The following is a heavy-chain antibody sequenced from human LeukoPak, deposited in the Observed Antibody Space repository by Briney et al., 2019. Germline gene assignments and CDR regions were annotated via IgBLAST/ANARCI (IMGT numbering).Heavy chain of an antibody. CDR3: ARLSGIAVAGYYYYYYMDV. Sequence: SETLSLTCAVSGGSISTGGYSWSWIRQPPGKTLEWIGYIYDSGRAYYNPSLKSRVTISMDTSSNHFSLKLRSVTAADTAVYYCARLSGIAVAGYYYYYYMDVWGKGTTVTISS. D-gene: IGHD6-19*01. CDR2: IYDSGRA. CDR1: GGSISTGGYS. J-gene: IGHJ6*03. V-gene: IGHV4-30-4*07.